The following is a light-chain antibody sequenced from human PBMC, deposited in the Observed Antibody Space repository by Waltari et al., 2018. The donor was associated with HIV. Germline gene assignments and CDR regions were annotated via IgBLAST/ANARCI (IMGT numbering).Light chain of an antibody. CDR1: SSNIGNNY. CDR2: DNN. V-gene: IGLV1-51*01. CDR3: ATWDSSLSAGV. J-gene: IGLJ2*01. Sequence: QSVLTQPPSVSAAPGQKVTISCSGSSSNIGNNYVSWYQQLPRTAPKLLIYDNNNRPSGIPDRFSGSKSGTSATLGITGLQTGDEADYFCATWDSSLSAGVFGGGTKLTVL.